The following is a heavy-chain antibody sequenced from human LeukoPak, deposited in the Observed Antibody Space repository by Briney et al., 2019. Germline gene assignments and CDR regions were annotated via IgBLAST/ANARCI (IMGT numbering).Heavy chain of an antibody. V-gene: IGHV4-4*07. CDR1: GGSISSYY. Sequence: SETLSLTCTVSGGSISSYYWSWIRQPAGKGLEWIGRIYTSGSTNYNPSLESRVTMSVDTSKNQFSLKLSSVTAADTAVYYCATSAAVAGWMGYFDYWGQGTLVTVSS. CDR3: ATSAAVAGWMGYFDY. CDR2: IYTSGST. J-gene: IGHJ4*02. D-gene: IGHD6-19*01.